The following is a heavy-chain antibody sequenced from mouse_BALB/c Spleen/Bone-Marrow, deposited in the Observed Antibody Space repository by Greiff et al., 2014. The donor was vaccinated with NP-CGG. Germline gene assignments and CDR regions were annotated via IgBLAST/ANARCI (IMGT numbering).Heavy chain of an antibody. CDR2: ILPGSGST. D-gene: IGHD2-3*01. J-gene: IGHJ1*01. Sequence: QVQLKHSGAELMKPGASVKISCKATGYTFSSYRIEWVKQRPGHGLEWIGEILPGSGSTNYNEKFKGKATFTADTSSNTAYMQLSSLTSEDSAVYYCARRGGWLGYFDVWGAGTTVTVSS. CDR3: ARRGGWLGYFDV. CDR1: GYTFSSYR. V-gene: IGHV1-9*01.